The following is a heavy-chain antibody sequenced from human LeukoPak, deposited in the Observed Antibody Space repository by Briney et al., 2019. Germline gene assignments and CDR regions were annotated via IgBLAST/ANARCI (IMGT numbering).Heavy chain of an antibody. CDR3: ARVACSGGSCLLFDL. D-gene: IGHD2-15*01. CDR2: INHSGST. CDR1: GGSFSGYY. J-gene: IGHJ2*01. V-gene: IGHV4-34*01. Sequence: PSETLSLTCAVYGGSFSGYYWSWIRQPPGKGLEWIGEINHSGSTNYNPSLKSRVTISVDTSKNQISLKLSSVTAADTAVYNCARVACSGGSCLLFDLWGRGTLVTVSS.